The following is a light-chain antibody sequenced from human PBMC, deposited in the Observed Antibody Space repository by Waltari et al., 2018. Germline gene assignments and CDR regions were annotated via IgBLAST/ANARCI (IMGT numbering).Light chain of an antibody. V-gene: IGKV3-20*01. CDR3: QKYGSSPRT. Sequence: EIVLTQSPGTLSLSPGERATLSCRASQSVSSSLAWYQHKPGQAPRLRIYGASNRATGIPDRCSGSGSDTDFTLTISRLGPEDFAVYFCQKYGSSPRTFGQGAKLEIK. CDR2: GAS. J-gene: IGKJ2*01. CDR1: QSVSSS.